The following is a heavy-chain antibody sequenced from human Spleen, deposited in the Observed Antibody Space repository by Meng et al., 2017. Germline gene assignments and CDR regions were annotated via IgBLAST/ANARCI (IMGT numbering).Heavy chain of an antibody. Sequence: GESLKISCAASGFTFSSYSMNWVRQAPGKGLEWVSSISSSSSYIYYADSVKGRFTISRDNAKNSLYLQMNSLRAEDTAVYYCARVTNYGDPGSDAFDIWGQGTMVTVSS. D-gene: IGHD4-17*01. J-gene: IGHJ3*02. CDR2: ISSSSSYI. V-gene: IGHV3-21*01. CDR3: ARVTNYGDPGSDAFDI. CDR1: GFTFSSYS.